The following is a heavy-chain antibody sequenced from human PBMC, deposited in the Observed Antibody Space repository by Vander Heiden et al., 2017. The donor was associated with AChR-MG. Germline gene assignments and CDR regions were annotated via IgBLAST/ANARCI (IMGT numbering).Heavy chain of an antibody. CDR1: GGSFIGYY. Sequence: QVQLQQWGAGLLTPSETLSLTCAVYGGSFIGYYWSWIRQPPGKGLEWIGEINHSGSTNYNPSLKSRVTISVDTSKNQFSLKLSSVTAADTAVYYCARRRTRGVQRWLRYNWFDPWGQGTLVTVSS. V-gene: IGHV4-34*01. CDR3: ARRRTRGVQRWLRYNWFDP. CDR2: INHSGST. J-gene: IGHJ5*02. D-gene: IGHD5-18*01.